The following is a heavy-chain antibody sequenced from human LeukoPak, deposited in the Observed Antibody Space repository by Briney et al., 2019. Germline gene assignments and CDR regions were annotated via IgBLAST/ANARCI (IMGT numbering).Heavy chain of an antibody. Sequence: TGGSLRLSCAASGFTFSSYSMNWVRQAPGKGLEWVSSISSSSSYIYYADSVKGRFTISRDNVKNSLYLQMNSLRAEDTAVYYCARVASYGGNSGPSWFGGQGTLVTVSS. CDR1: GFTFSSYS. J-gene: IGHJ4*02. D-gene: IGHD4-23*01. CDR2: ISSSSSYI. V-gene: IGHV3-21*01. CDR3: ARVASYGGNSGPSWF.